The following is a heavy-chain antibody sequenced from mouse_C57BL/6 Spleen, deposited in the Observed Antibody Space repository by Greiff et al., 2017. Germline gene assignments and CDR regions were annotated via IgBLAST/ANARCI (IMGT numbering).Heavy chain of an antibody. J-gene: IGHJ3*01. Sequence: QVQLQQSGAELAKPGASVKLSCKASGYTFTSYWMHWVKQRPGQGLEWIGYINPSSGYTKYNQKFKDKATLTADKSSSTAYRQLSSLTYEDAAVYYCAKDSSGFGAYWGQGTLVTVSA. CDR3: AKDSSGFGAY. CDR2: INPSSGYT. CDR1: GYTFTSYW. D-gene: IGHD3-2*02. V-gene: IGHV1-7*01.